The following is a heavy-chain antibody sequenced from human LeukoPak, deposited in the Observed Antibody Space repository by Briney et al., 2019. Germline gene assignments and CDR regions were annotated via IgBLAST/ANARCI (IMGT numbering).Heavy chain of an antibody. J-gene: IGHJ4*02. V-gene: IGHV3-43*01. D-gene: IGHD1-26*01. CDR1: GFPFDDYT. CDR2: ISWDGGST. CDR3: AKGSSISGSFEPYYFDY. Sequence: GSLRLSWAAPGFPFDDYTMPWVRQAPGKGLEWVSFISWDGGSTYYADSVKGRFTISRDNSKNSLYLQMNSLRTEDTALYYCAKGSSISGSFEPYYFDYWGQGTLVTVSS.